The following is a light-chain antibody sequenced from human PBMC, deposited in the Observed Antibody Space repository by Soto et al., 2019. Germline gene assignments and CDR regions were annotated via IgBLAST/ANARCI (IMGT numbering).Light chain of an antibody. CDR3: QQYYSTRT. Sequence: DIVMTQSPDSLDVSLGERATINCKSSQSVLYSSNNKNYLAWYQQKPGQPPKLLIYWASTRESGVPDRFSGSGSGTDFTLTISSLQAEDVAVYYCQQYYSTRTFGQGTKVEI. V-gene: IGKV4-1*01. CDR1: QSVLYSSNNKNY. J-gene: IGKJ1*01. CDR2: WAS.